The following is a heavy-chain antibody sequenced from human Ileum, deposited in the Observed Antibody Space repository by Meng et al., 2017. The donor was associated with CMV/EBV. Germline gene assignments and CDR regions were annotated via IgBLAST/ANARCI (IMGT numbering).Heavy chain of an antibody. CDR3: ARRVPGLHYFDY. J-gene: IGHJ4*02. Sequence: CNVSGVSSSSAGYYWSWIRHHPGKGLEWIGYMYYSGSTYYNPSLKSRVTISLDTSKNEFSLKLSSVIAADTAVYYCARRVPGLHYFDYWGQGSLVTVSS. CDR1: GVSSSSAGYY. CDR2: MYYSGST. V-gene: IGHV4-31*03.